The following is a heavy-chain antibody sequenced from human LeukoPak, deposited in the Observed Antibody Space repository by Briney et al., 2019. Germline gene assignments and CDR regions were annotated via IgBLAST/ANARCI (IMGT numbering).Heavy chain of an antibody. CDR1: GFTFSSSA. CDR3: SRDPTYYLRYGYFDY. CDR2: INNVGSHI. J-gene: IGHJ4*02. Sequence: PGGSLRLSCAASGFTFSSSAMNWVRQAPGKGLEWVSSINNVGSHIYYAGSVKGRFTISRDNTKNSLYLQMNSLRAEDTAVYYCSRDPTYYLRYGYFDYWGQGALVTVSS. V-gene: IGHV3-21*01. D-gene: IGHD1-26*01.